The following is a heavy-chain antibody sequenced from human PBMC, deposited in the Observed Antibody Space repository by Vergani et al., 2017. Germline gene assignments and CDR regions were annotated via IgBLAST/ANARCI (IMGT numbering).Heavy chain of an antibody. CDR2: INPSGGST. V-gene: IGHV1-46*03. Sequence: QVQLVQSGAEVKKPGASVKVSCKASGYTFTSYYMHWVRQAPGQGLEWMGIINPSGGSTSYAQKFQGRVTMTRDTSTSTVYMELSSLRSEDTAVYYCARAISGSYSADAFDIWGQGTTVTVSS. J-gene: IGHJ3*02. D-gene: IGHD1-26*01. CDR1: GYTFTSYY. CDR3: ARAISGSYSADAFDI.